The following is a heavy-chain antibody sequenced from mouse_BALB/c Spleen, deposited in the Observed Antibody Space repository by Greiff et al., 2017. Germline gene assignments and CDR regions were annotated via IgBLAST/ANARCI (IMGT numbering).Heavy chain of an antibody. D-gene: IGHD2-3*01. Sequence: EVKLVESGGGLVQPGGSLKLSCAASGFTFSSYTMSWVRQTPEKRLEWVAYISNGGGSTYYPDTVKGRFTISRDNAKNTLYLQMSSLKSEDTAMYYCARHEVDGYYYYYAMDYWGQGTSVTVSS. V-gene: IGHV5-12-2*01. CDR3: ARHEVDGYYYYYAMDY. CDR1: GFTFSSYT. CDR2: ISNGGGST. J-gene: IGHJ4*01.